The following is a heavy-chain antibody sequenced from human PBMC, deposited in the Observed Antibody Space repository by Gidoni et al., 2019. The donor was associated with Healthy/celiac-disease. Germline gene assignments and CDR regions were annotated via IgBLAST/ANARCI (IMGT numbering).Heavy chain of an antibody. CDR3: AREGYDFWSGYYNNYFDY. V-gene: IGHV3-48*02. J-gene: IGHJ4*02. CDR1: GFTFSSYS. CDR2: ISSRSRTI. Sequence: EVQLVESGGGLVQPGGSLRLSCAASGFTFSSYSMNWVRQAPGKGLEWVSNISSRSRTIYYADSVKGRFTISRDNAKNSLYLQMNSLRDEDTAVYYCAREGYDFWSGYYNNYFDYWGQGTLVTVSS. D-gene: IGHD3-3*01.